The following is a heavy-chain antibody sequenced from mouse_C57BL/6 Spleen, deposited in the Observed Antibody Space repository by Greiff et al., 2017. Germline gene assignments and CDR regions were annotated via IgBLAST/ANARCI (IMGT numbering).Heavy chain of an antibody. J-gene: IGHJ3*01. Sequence: EVKLVESGGGLVQPGGSMKLSCAASGFTFSDAWMDWVRQSPEKGLEWVAEIRNKANNHATYYAESVKGRFTISRDDSKSSVYLQMNSLRAEDTGIYYCTPNYPGFAYWGQGTLVTVSA. D-gene: IGHD2-1*01. CDR2: IRNKANNHAT. CDR3: TPNYPGFAY. CDR1: GFTFSDAW. V-gene: IGHV6-6*01.